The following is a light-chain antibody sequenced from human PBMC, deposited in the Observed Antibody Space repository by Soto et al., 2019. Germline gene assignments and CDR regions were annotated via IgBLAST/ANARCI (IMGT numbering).Light chain of an antibody. V-gene: IGKV3-20*01. CDR3: QQYDTSPWT. J-gene: IGKJ1*01. CDR1: QSVSSNY. Sequence: EVVLTQSPGTLSLSAWERATLSCRASQSVSSNYLAWYQQNPGQSPRLLIYGASNRASGISDRFSGSGSGTDFTLTIYRLEPEDFAVYYCQQYDTSPWTFGQGTKVDIK. CDR2: GAS.